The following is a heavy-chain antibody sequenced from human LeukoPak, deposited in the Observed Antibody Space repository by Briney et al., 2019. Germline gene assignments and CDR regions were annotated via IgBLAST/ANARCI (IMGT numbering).Heavy chain of an antibody. V-gene: IGHV1-69*13. D-gene: IGHD6-19*01. Sequence: SVKVSCKASGGTFSSYAISWVRQAPGQGLEWMGGIIPIFGTANYAQKSQGRVTITADESTSTAYMELSSLRSEDTAVYYCARDIAVAGTSGYFDYWGQGTLVTVSS. J-gene: IGHJ4*02. CDR2: IIPIFGTA. CDR3: ARDIAVAGTSGYFDY. CDR1: GGTFSSYA.